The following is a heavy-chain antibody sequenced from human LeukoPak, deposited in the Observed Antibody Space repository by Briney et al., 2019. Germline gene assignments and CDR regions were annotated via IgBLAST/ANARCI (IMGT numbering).Heavy chain of an antibody. D-gene: IGHD3-22*01. CDR2: ISGSGGST. J-gene: IGHJ4*02. CDR1: GFTFSSYA. V-gene: IGHV3-23*01. CDR3: AKDSPYYYDSSGYPLDY. Sequence: GGSLRLSCAASGFTFSSYAMSWVRQAPGKGLEWVSAISGSGGSTYYADSVKGRFTISRGNSKNTLYLKMHSLRAEDTAVYYCAKDSPYYYDSSGYPLDYWGQGTLVTVSS.